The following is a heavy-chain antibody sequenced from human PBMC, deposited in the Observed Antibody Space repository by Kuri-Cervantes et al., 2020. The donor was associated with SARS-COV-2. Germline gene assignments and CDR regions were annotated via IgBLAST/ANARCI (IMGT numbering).Heavy chain of an antibody. CDR1: GFTFSDYS. CDR3: ASVSTMGVSLD. D-gene: IGHD5-24*01. J-gene: IGHJ4*02. V-gene: IGHV3-21*04. CDR2: ISTSGGDT. Sequence: GESLKISCAASGFTFSDYSMNWVRQAPGKGLEWVSSISTSGGDTNYADSLKGRFTISRDNSKNTLYLQMNSLRVEDTAVYYCASVSTMGVSLDWGQGTLVTVSS.